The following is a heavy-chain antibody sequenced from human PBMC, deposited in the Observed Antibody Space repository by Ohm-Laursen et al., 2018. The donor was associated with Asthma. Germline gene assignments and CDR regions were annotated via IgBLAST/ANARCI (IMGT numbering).Heavy chain of an antibody. D-gene: IGHD3-9*01. Sequence: SLRLSCAASGFTFSSYAMHWVRQAPGKGLEWVAVISYDGSNKYYADSVKGRFTISRDNSKSTMYLQMNSLRAEDTAVYYCARGAYYDILTGHYYFDYWGQGTLVTVSS. CDR2: ISYDGSNK. J-gene: IGHJ4*02. CDR3: ARGAYYDILTGHYYFDY. V-gene: IGHV3-30-3*01. CDR1: GFTFSSYA.